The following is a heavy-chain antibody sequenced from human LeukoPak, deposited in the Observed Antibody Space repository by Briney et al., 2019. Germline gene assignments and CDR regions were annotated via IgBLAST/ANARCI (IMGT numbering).Heavy chain of an antibody. V-gene: IGHV4-4*02. CDR3: ATLVDY. CDR2: IYHSGST. CDR1: GFTFSSYAM. Sequence: GSLRLSCAASGFTFSSYAMSWVRQAPGKGLEWIGEIYHSGSTNYNPSLKSRVTISVDKSKNQFSLKLSSVTAADTAVYYCATLVDYWGQGTLVTVSS. D-gene: IGHD6-6*01. J-gene: IGHJ4*02.